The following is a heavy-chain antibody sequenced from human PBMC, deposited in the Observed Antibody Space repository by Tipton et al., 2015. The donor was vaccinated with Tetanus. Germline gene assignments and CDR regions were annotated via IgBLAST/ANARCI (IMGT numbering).Heavy chain of an antibody. D-gene: IGHD5-24*01. CDR3: VRLVEMTTCFDF. CDR2: IYYSGIP. CDR1: GDSISSSDYY. Sequence: LRLSCSVSGDSISSSDYYWSWVRQPPGEGLEWIGSIYYSGIPYYNPSLKSRVTISVDTSKDQFSLKLSSVTAADTAMYYCVRLVEMTTCFDFWGQGTLVTVSS. V-gene: IGHV4-39*01. J-gene: IGHJ4*02.